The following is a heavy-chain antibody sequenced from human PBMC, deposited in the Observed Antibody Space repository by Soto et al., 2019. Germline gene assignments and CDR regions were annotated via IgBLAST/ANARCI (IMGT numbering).Heavy chain of an antibody. Sequence: EVQLVESGGGLVQPGGSLRLSCAASGFTFSIYSMNWVRQAPGKGLEWVSYITSSGSAIYYADTVKGRFTISRDNAKNSRYLRMDSLRAEDMAVYYCNRGYTGYAQAGLDSWGQGTLVTVSA. CDR2: ITSSGSAI. CDR3: NRGYTGYAQAGLDS. V-gene: IGHV3-48*01. J-gene: IGHJ4*02. CDR1: GFTFSIYS. D-gene: IGHD5-12*01.